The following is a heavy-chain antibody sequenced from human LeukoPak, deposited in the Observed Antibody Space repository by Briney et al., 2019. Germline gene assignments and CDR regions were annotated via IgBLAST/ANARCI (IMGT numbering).Heavy chain of an antibody. D-gene: IGHD2-2*01. CDR3: AGESGYCSSTSCRGEDWFDP. J-gene: IGHJ5*02. Sequence: SVKVSCKASGGTFSSYAISWVRQAPGQGLEWMGGIIPIFGTANYAQKFQGRVTITADKSTSTAYMELSSLRSEDTAVYYCAGESGYCSSTSCRGEDWFDPWGQGTLVTVSS. CDR1: GGTFSSYA. CDR2: IIPIFGTA. V-gene: IGHV1-69*06.